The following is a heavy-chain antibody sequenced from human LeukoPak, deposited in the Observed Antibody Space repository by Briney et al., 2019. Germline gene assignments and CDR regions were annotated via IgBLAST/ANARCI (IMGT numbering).Heavy chain of an antibody. Sequence: PSETLSLTCTVSGASIRSYYWSWIRQPPGKGLEWIGYIYYSGSTNYNPSLKSRVTISVDTSKNQFSLKLSSVTAADTAVYYCARDGDLLAFDIWGQGTMVTVSS. D-gene: IGHD3-10*01. CDR1: GASIRSYY. CDR3: ARDGDLLAFDI. V-gene: IGHV4-59*01. J-gene: IGHJ3*02. CDR2: IYYSGST.